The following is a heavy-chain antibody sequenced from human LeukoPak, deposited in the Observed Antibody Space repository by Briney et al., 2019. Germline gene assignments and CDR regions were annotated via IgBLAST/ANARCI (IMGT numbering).Heavy chain of an antibody. J-gene: IGHJ3*01. CDR1: GFTFSSYS. CDR2: ISVSSRNVI. V-gene: IGHV3-48*04. CDR3: ARDFGPRLYAFDV. Sequence: GGSLRLSCAASGFTFSSYSMNWVRQAPGKGLEWLSYISVSSRNVIDYADSVKGRFTISRGDAKNSLYLQMNSLRAEDTAVYFCARDFGPRLYAFDVWGQGTMITVSS. D-gene: IGHD3-16*01.